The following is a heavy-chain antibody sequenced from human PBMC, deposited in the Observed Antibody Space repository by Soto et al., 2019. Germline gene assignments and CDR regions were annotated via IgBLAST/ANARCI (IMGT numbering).Heavy chain of an antibody. CDR1: GYTFTSYG. V-gene: IGHV1-18*01. CDR3: ARVGSGYTIFGVVNPLYFDY. D-gene: IGHD3-3*01. CDR2: ISAYNGNT. Sequence: ASVKVSCKASGYTFTSYGISWVRQAPGQGLEWMGWISAYNGNTNYAQKLQGRVTMTTDTSTSTAYMELRSLRSDDTAVYYCARVGSGYTIFGVVNPLYFDYWGQGTLVTVSS. J-gene: IGHJ4*02.